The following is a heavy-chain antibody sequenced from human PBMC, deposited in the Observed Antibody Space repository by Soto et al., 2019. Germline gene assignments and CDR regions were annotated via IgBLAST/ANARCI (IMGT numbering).Heavy chain of an antibody. J-gene: IGHJ4*02. CDR2: ISGSGRTT. CDR3: AKDRDCSGGTCYYNY. V-gene: IGHV3-23*01. CDR1: GFTFISYA. D-gene: IGHD2-15*01. Sequence: GGSLRLSCTASGFTFISYAVSWVRQATGKGLEWVSSISGSGRTTYYADSVRGRFTISRDNSKNTLSLQMNSLRAEDTAVYYCAKDRDCSGGTCYYNYWGQGTLVTVSS.